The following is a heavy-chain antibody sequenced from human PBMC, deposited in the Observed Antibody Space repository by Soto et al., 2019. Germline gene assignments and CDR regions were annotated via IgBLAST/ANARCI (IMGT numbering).Heavy chain of an antibody. CDR1: GGSTTSGAYY. D-gene: IGHD6-13*01. V-gene: IGHV4-31*03. CDR3: ARVSATGTRWFDP. CDR2: INYRGTT. Sequence: QVRLQESGPGLVKPSQTLSLTCTVSGGSTTSGAYYWGWVRQQPGKGPEWIAYINYRGTTYYNPSLKSRVTMSIDTSKKYFSLNVTSLSAADTAVYYCARVSATGTRWFDPWGQGTLVTVSS. J-gene: IGHJ5*02.